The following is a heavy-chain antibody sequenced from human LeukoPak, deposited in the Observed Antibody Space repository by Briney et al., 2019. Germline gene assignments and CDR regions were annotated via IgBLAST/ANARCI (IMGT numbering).Heavy chain of an antibody. Sequence: ASVKVSCKASGYTFTGYYMHWVRQAPGQGLEWMGWINPNSGGTNYAQKFQGRVTMTRDTSISTAYVELSRLRSDDTAVYYCAKRALSGSYYAAFDIWGQGTMVTVSS. J-gene: IGHJ3*02. D-gene: IGHD1-26*01. CDR1: GYTFTGYY. CDR3: AKRALSGSYYAAFDI. V-gene: IGHV1-2*02. CDR2: INPNSGGT.